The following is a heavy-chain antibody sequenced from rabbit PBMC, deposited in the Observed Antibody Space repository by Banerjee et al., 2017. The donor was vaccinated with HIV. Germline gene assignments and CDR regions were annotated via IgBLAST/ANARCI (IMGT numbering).Heavy chain of an antibody. D-gene: IGHD4-1*01. CDR1: GFSFCSNYW. Sequence: QEQLVEYGGGLVQPEGSLTLTCTASGFSFCSNYWICWVRQAPGKGLELIACIYAGSSGMTYYASWAKGRFTISKTSSTTVTLQMTSLTAADTATYFCARDLAGVTGWNFGLWGPGTLVTVS. J-gene: IGHJ4*01. CDR2: IYAGSSGMT. CDR3: ARDLAGVTGWNFGL. V-gene: IGHV1S45*01.